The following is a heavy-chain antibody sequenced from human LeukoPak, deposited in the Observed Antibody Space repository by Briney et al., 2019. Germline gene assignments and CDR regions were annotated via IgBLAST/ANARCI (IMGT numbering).Heavy chain of an antibody. CDR1: GYTFTGYY. CDR2: INPNSGGT. D-gene: IGHD1-26*01. CDR3: ARGLSWSHFDY. Sequence: GASVKVSCKASGYTFTGYYMHWVRQAPGQGLEWMGWINPNSGGTNYAQNFQGRVTMTRDTSISTAYMELSRLRSDDTAVYYCARGLSWSHFDYWGQGTLVTVSS. J-gene: IGHJ4*02. V-gene: IGHV1-2*02.